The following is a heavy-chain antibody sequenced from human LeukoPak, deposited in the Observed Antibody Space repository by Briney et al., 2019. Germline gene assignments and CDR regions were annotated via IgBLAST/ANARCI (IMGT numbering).Heavy chain of an antibody. J-gene: IGHJ4*02. CDR2: ISSSSSYI. CDR1: GFTFSSYS. V-gene: IGHV3-21*01. Sequence: GGSLRLSCAASGFTFSSYSMNWVRQAPGKGLEWVSSISSSSSYIYYADSMKGRFTISRDNAKNSLYLQMNSLRAGDTAVYYCARDISGWLDYWGQGTLVTVSS. CDR3: ARDISGWLDY. D-gene: IGHD6-19*01.